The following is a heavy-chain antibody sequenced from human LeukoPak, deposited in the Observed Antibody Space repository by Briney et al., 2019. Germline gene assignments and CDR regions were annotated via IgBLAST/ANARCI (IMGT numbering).Heavy chain of an antibody. D-gene: IGHD3-10*01. V-gene: IGHV4-39*01. J-gene: IGHJ4*02. CDR2: IYYSGTT. Sequence: PSETLSLTCTVSGGSISSSSYYWGWIRQPPGKGLEWIGTIYYSGTTYYNPSLKSRVTISVDTSKNQFSLKLSSVTAADTAVYYCARVDLYYGSGSYSFDYWGQGTLVTVSS. CDR3: ARVDLYYGSGSYSFDY. CDR1: GGSISSSSYY.